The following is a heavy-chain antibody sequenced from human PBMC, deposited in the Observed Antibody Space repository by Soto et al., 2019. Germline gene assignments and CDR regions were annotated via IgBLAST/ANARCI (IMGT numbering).Heavy chain of an antibody. CDR1: GYTFTIYG. CDR2: ISAYNGNT. V-gene: IGHV1-18*01. J-gene: IGHJ6*02. D-gene: IGHD6-19*01. Sequence: GASVKVSCKASGYTFTIYGISCVLQSPLQGLEWMGWISAYNGNTNYAQKLQGRVTMTTDTSTSTAYMELRSLRSDDTAVYYCARVLDSSGWSNYYYYGMDVWGQGTTVTVS. CDR3: ARVLDSSGWSNYYYYGMDV.